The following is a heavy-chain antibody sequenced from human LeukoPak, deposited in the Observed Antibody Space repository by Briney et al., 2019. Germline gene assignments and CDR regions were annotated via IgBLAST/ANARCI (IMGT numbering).Heavy chain of an antibody. CDR3: ARDSPHPSLGILRDDWFDP. V-gene: IGHV1-18*01. Sequence: GASVKVSCKASGYTFTSYGISWVRQAPGQGLEWMGWISAYNGNTNYAQKLQGRVTMTTDTSTSTAYMELRSLRSDDTAVYYCARDSPHPSLGILRDDWFDPWGQGTLVTVSS. CDR2: ISAYNGNT. D-gene: IGHD1-14*01. CDR1: GYTFTSYG. J-gene: IGHJ5*02.